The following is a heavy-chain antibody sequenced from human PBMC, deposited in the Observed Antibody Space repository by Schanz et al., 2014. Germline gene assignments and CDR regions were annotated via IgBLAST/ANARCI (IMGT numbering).Heavy chain of an antibody. CDR2: INPSGGST. D-gene: IGHD3-16*01. J-gene: IGHJ5*01. Sequence: QVQLLQSGAEVKKPGASMKVSCKASGYTFTTYYMLWVRQAPGQGLEWMGIINPSGGSTRYGQKFQGRITVTTDTSTSTVYLELSSLRSDDTAVYYCAKDLYNYGIFDSWGQGTLVTVSS. CDR1: GYTFTTYY. CDR3: AKDLYNYGIFDS. V-gene: IGHV1-46*01.